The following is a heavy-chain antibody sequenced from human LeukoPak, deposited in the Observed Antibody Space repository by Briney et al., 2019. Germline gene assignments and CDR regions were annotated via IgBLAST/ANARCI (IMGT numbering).Heavy chain of an antibody. J-gene: IGHJ4*02. D-gene: IGHD6-13*01. CDR2: IYYSGDI. V-gene: IGHV4-59*12. Sequence: SETLSLTCTVSGGSISSYYWSWIRQPPGKGLEWIGYIYYSGDINYNPSLRSRVTISIDTSKNQFSLKLSSVTAADTAVYYCARDTSSWPYWGQGTLVTVSS. CDR3: ARDTSSWPY. CDR1: GGSISSYY.